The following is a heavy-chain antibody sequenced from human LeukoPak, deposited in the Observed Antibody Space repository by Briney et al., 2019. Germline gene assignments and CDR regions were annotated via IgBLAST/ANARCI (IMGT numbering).Heavy chain of an antibody. CDR3: AVVEADIVVVVAATGNAFDI. CDR2: IIPIFCTA. D-gene: IGHD2-15*01. CDR1: GGTFSSYA. Sequence: GASVKVSCKASGGTFSSYAISWVRQAPGQGLEWMGGIIPIFCTANYAQKFQGRVTITTDDSTSTAYMELSSLRSEDTAVYYCAVVEADIVVVVAATGNAFDIWGQGTMVTVSS. J-gene: IGHJ3*02. V-gene: IGHV1-69*05.